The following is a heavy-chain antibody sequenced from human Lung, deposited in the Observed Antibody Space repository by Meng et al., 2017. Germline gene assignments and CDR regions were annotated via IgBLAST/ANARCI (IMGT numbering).Heavy chain of an antibody. V-gene: IGHV4-34*01. CDR3: ARGPTTMAHDFDY. CDR2: INHSGST. Sequence: QGPLRQWAAGLLQPSSTLSLTCVVSGGSFSDYYGGWILQPPGKGLEWIGEINHSGSTNYNPSLESRATISVDTSQNNLSLKLSSVTAADSAVYYCARGPTTMAHDFDYWGQGTLVTVSS. J-gene: IGHJ4*02. D-gene: IGHD5-24*01. CDR1: GGSFSDYY.